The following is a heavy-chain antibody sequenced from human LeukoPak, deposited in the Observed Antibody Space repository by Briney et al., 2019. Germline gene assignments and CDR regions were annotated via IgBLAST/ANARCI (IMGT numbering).Heavy chain of an antibody. CDR2: ISYDGSNK. Sequence: PGGSLRLSCAASGFTFSSYAMHWVRQAPGKGLEWAAVISYDGSNKYYADSVKGRFTISRDNSKNTLYLQMNSLRAEDTAVYYCARSPYSSGWQVPGYFQHWGQGTLVTVSS. J-gene: IGHJ1*01. V-gene: IGHV3-30-3*01. D-gene: IGHD6-19*01. CDR3: ARSPYSSGWQVPGYFQH. CDR1: GFTFSSYA.